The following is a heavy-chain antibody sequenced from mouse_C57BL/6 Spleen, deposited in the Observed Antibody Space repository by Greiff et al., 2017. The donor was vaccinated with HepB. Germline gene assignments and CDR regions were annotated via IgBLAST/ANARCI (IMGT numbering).Heavy chain of an antibody. CDR2: INPSSGYT. CDR3: ARDYGNYEAMDY. V-gene: IGHV1-4*01. D-gene: IGHD2-1*01. Sequence: VQLKESGAELARPGASVKMSCKASGYTFTSYTMHWVKQRPGQGLEWIGYINPSSGYTKYNQKFKDKATLTADKSSSTAYMQLSSLTSEDSAVYYCARDYGNYEAMDYWGQGTSVTVSS. CDR1: GYTFTSYT. J-gene: IGHJ4*01.